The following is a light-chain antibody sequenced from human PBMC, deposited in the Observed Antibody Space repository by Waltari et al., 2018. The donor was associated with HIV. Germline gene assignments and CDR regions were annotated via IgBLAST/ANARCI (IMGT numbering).Light chain of an antibody. J-gene: IGLJ3*02. CDR1: SSNFGNSF. CDR3: GTWDSSLGAGV. CDR2: DNN. Sequence: QSVLTQPPSVSAAPGQKVTISCPGSSSNFGNSFVSWYQHLPGAAPKLLIYDNNKRPSGISDIFSGSKSGTSATLAITGFQAGDEADYYCGTWDSSLGAGVFGGGTRLTVL. V-gene: IGLV1-51*01.